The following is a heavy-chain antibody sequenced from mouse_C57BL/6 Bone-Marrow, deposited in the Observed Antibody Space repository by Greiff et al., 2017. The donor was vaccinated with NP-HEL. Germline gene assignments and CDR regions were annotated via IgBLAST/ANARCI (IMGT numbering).Heavy chain of an antibody. J-gene: IGHJ1*03. CDR3: ARRNLNTVVATDWYFDV. CDR2: ISSGVSYT. V-gene: IGHV5-6*02. CDR1: GFTFSSYG. Sequence: EVMLVESGGDLVKPGGSLKLSCAASGFTFSSYGMSWVRQTPDKRLEWVATISSGVSYTYYPDSVKGRFTISRDNAKNTLYLQMSSLKSEDTAMYYCARRNLNTVVATDWYFDVWGTGTTVTVSS. D-gene: IGHD1-1*01.